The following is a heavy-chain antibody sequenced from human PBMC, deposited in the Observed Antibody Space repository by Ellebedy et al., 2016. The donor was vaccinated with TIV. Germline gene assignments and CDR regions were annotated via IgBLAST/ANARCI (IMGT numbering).Heavy chain of an antibody. D-gene: IGHD3-10*02. CDR1: GYTFTAYY. CDR2: ISPNSGDT. J-gene: IGHJ4*02. Sequence: AASVKVSCKASGYTFTAYYIHWVRQAPGQGLEWMGWISPNSGDTNYARKFQDRVTMTSDTSISTAYLELSRLRSDDTAVYYCARETTMWKEGSFDYWGQGTLVTVSS. CDR3: ARETTMWKEGSFDY. V-gene: IGHV1-2*02.